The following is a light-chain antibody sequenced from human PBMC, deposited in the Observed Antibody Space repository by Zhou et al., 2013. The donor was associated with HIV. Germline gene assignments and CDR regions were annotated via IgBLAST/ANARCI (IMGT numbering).Light chain of an antibody. V-gene: IGKV1-39*01. CDR1: QSISSY. Sequence: DIQLTQSPSSLSASVGDRVTITCRASQSISSYLNWYQQKPGKSPNLLIYGASGLQSGVPSRFSGSGSGTVFILTISSLQPEDFATYYCQQTFSTPHTFGQGTKLDIK. J-gene: IGKJ2*01. CDR3: QQTFSTPHT. CDR2: GAS.